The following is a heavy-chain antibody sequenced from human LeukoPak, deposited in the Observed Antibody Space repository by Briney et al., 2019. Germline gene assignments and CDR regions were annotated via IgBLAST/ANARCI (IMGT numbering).Heavy chain of an antibody. Sequence: ASVTVSCKASGYTFTSYGISWVRQAPGQGLEWMGWISAYNGNTNYAQKLQGRVTMTTDTSTSTAYMELRSLRSDDTAVYYCARENMVRGVMGLLGYYYYYMDVWGKGTTVTVSS. CDR2: ISAYNGNT. V-gene: IGHV1-18*01. J-gene: IGHJ6*03. D-gene: IGHD3-10*01. CDR1: GYTFTSYG. CDR3: ARENMVRGVMGLLGYYYYYMDV.